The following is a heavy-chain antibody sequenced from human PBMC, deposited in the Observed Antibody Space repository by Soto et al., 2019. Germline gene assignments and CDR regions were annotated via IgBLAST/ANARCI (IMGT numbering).Heavy chain of an antibody. CDR1: GFTFSSYG. D-gene: IGHD3-22*01. Sequence: GGSLRLSCAASGFTFSSYGMHWVRQAPGKGLEWVAVISYDGSNKYYADSVKGRFTISRDNSKNTLYLQMNSLRAEDTAVYYCAKDDYDSSGYYRYFDYWGQGTLVTVSS. J-gene: IGHJ4*02. V-gene: IGHV3-30*18. CDR3: AKDDYDSSGYYRYFDY. CDR2: ISYDGSNK.